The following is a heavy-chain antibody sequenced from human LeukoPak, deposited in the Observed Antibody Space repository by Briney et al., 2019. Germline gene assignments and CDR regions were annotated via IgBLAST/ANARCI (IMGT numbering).Heavy chain of an antibody. V-gene: IGHV4-61*05. D-gene: IGHD5-12*01. J-gene: IGHJ4*02. CDR2: IYYSGST. CDR1: GGSISSSSYY. Sequence: SETLSLTCTVSGGSISSSSYYWGWIRQPPGKGLERIGYIYYSGSTNYNPSLKSRVTISVDTSKNQFSLKLSSVTAADTAVYYCARVGAGRLDQPFDYWGQGTLVTVSS. CDR3: ARVGAGRLDQPFDY.